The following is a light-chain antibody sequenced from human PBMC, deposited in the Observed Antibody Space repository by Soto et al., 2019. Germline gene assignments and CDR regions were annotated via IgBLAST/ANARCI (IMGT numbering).Light chain of an antibody. J-gene: IGKJ4*01. CDR1: QSISGRY. Sequence: ETVLTQSPGTLSLSPGERASLSCRASQSISGRYLAWYQQKPGQAPRLLIYDASSRATGIPGRFSGSGSGTDFILTISRLQPEEFAVYYCQQYGSSPLTFGGGTKVDIK. CDR3: QQYGSSPLT. V-gene: IGKV3-20*01. CDR2: DAS.